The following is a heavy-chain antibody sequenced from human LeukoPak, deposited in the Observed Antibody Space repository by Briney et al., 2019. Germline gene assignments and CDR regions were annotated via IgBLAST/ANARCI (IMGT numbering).Heavy chain of an antibody. CDR1: GGSISSGSYY. J-gene: IGHJ6*03. D-gene: IGHD4-17*01. CDR3: ARVPRGDYYYYHMDV. CDR2: IYTSGST. V-gene: IGHV4-61*02. Sequence: SETLSLTCTVSGGSISSGSYYWSWIRQPAGKGLEWIGRIYTSGSTNYNPSLKSRVTISVDTSKNQFSLKLSSVTAADTAVYYCARVPRGDYYYYHMDVWGKGTTVTVSS.